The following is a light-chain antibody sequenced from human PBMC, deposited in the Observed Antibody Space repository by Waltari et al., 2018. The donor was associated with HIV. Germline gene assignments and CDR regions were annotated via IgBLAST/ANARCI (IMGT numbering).Light chain of an antibody. Sequence: QSALTQPASLSGSPGQSITFSCTGTSNDVGGYNYVSCYQKHPGTAPRVLIYEVSHRPSGVSDRFSGSKSDNTASLTSSALQAEDEADYYCSSDTDVDTLVFGGGTRLTVL. CDR1: SNDVGGYNY. CDR2: EVS. V-gene: IGLV2-14*01. CDR3: SSDTDVDTLV. J-gene: IGLJ3*02.